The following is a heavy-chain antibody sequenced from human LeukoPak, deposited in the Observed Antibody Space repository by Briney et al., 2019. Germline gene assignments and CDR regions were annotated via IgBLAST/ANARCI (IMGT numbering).Heavy chain of an antibody. CDR1: GFSLSTGGMC. CDR3: ARIMHYDSSGYPLFDY. CDR2: IDWDDDK. J-gene: IGHJ4*02. D-gene: IGHD3-22*01. V-gene: IGHV2-70*11. Sequence: SGPALVKPTQTLTLTCTFSGFSLSTGGMCVSWIRQPPGKALEWLARIDWDDDKYYSTSLKTRLTISKDTSKNQVVLTMTNMDPVDTATYYCARIMHYDSSGYPLFDYWGQGTLVTVSS.